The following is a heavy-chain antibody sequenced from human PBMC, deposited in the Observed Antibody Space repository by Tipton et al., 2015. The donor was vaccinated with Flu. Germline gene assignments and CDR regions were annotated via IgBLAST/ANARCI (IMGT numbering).Heavy chain of an antibody. J-gene: IGHJ4*02. CDR3: ARDPSLGMPDSFDY. D-gene: IGHD2-2*01. Sequence: TLSLTCAVSGDSISSDYYWGWIRQFPGKGLEWIGTVSRTGSTIYNPSLKSRVTLSIDTSKNQFSLKMKSVTATDMAVYYCARDPSLGMPDSFDYWGQGILVTASS. CDR2: VSRTGST. V-gene: IGHV4-38-2*02. CDR1: GDSISSDYY.